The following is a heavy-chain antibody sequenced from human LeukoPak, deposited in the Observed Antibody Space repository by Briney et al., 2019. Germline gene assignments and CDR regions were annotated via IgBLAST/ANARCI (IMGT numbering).Heavy chain of an antibody. Sequence: GGSLRLSCAASGFTFSSYSMNWVRQAPGKGLEWVSYISSSSSTIYYADSVKGRFTISRDNAENSLYLQMNSLRAEDTAVYYCARGRSLSPYTRLLDVWGKGTTVTVSS. J-gene: IGHJ6*04. CDR1: GFTFSSYS. CDR2: ISSSSSTI. V-gene: IGHV3-48*01. CDR3: ARGRSLSPYTRLLDV.